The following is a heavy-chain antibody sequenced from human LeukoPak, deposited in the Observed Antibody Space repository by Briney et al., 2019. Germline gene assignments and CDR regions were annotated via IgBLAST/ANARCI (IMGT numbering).Heavy chain of an antibody. CDR1: GYTFTSYD. CDR2: MNPNSGNT. CDR3: ARGPLYYDFWSSYYECGMDV. J-gene: IGHJ6*02. D-gene: IGHD3-3*01. Sequence: GASVKVSCKASGYTFTSYDINWVRQATGQGLEWMGWMNPNSGNTGYAQKFQGRVTMTRNTSISTAYMELSSLRSEDTAVYYCARGPLYYDFWSSYYECGMDVWGQGTTVTVSS. V-gene: IGHV1-8*01.